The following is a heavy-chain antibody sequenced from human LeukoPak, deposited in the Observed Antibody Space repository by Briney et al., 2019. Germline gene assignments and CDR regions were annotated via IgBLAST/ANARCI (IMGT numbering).Heavy chain of an antibody. D-gene: IGHD3-22*01. Sequence: GSLRLSCAASGFTFTSYWMSWVRQAPGKGLEWVANIKQDGSEKYYVGSVKGRFTISRDNAKDSLYLQMNSLRAEDTAVYYCARDSVHGYYDSSGYSALFDYWGQGTLVTVSS. V-gene: IGHV3-7*01. J-gene: IGHJ4*02. CDR1: GFTFTSYW. CDR2: IKQDGSEK. CDR3: ARDSVHGYYDSSGYSALFDY.